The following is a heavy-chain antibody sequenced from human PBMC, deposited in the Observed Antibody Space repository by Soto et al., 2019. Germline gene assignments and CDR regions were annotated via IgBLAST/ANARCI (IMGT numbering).Heavy chain of an antibody. V-gene: IGHV3-21*01. Sequence: PGGSLRLSCVGSGFTFSTYSINWVRQAPGKGLEWVSSISSRSDIYYADSVKGRFTISRDNAKNSVSLQMNSLRAEDTAVYYCAREYTAWPLAYGLDVWGQGTTVTVSS. CDR3: AREYTAWPLAYGLDV. J-gene: IGHJ6*02. CDR1: GFTFSTYS. D-gene: IGHD2-2*02. CDR2: ISSRSDI.